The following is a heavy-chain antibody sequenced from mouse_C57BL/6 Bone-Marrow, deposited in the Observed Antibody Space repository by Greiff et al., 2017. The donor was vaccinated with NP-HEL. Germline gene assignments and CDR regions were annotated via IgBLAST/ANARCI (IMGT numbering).Heavy chain of an antibody. J-gene: IGHJ2*01. CDR2: IYPGDGDT. CDR1: GYAFSSSW. V-gene: IGHV1-82*01. D-gene: IGHD3-3*01. Sequence: QVQLQQSGPELVKPGASVKISCKASGYAFSSSWMNWVKQRPGKGLEWIGRIYPGDGDTNYNGKFTGKATLTADKSSSTAYMQLSSLTSEDSAVYFCARRAGYYFDYWGQGTTLTVSS. CDR3: ARRAGYYFDY.